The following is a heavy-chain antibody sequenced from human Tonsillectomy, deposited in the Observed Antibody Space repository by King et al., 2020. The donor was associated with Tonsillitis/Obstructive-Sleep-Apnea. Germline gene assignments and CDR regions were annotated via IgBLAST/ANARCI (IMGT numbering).Heavy chain of an antibody. CDR3: ASGWRSSGYYSFDY. CDR1: GGTFSRYA. Sequence: QLVQSGAEVKKPGSSVKVSCKASGGTFSRYAISWVRQAPGQGLEWMGGIIPILGTANYAQKFQGRVTITADKSTSTAYMELSSLRSEDTAVYYCASGWRSSGYYSFDYWGQGTLVTVTS. CDR2: IIPILGTA. J-gene: IGHJ4*02. V-gene: IGHV1-69*06. D-gene: IGHD3-22*01.